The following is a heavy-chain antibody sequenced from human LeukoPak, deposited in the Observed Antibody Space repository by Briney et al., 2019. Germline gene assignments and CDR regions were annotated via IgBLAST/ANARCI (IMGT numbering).Heavy chain of an antibody. J-gene: IGHJ4*02. Sequence: GGSLRLSCAASGFTFTDYYMSWIRQVPGKGLEFVSYISNSATTMRYTDSVEGRFTTSRDNGKNTVYLEMNSLRAEDTAVYYCATTARLPEFRGPGTLVTVSS. CDR1: GFTFTDYY. D-gene: IGHD5/OR15-5a*01. V-gene: IGHV3-11*01. CDR3: ATTARLPEF. CDR2: ISNSATTM.